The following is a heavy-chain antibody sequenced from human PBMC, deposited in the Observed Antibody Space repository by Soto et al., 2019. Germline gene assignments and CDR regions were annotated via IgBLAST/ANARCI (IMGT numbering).Heavy chain of an antibody. CDR1: GGSVSSGSYY. Sequence: PSETVSRTCTVSGGSVSSGSYYCSWIRQHAGRGLELIGYIYYTGNTYYNPSLKSRLAISVDTSKNKFSLKLTSVTAADTAVYYCARDTRSAYYHEHWAPGTIVTVSS. CDR3: ARDTRSAYYHEH. J-gene: IGHJ4*02. V-gene: IGHV4-31*03. CDR2: IYYTGNT. D-gene: IGHD3-3*01.